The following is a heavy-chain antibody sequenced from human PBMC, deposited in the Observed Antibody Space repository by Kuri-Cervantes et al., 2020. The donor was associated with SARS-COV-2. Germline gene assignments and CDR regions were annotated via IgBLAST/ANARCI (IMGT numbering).Heavy chain of an antibody. CDR1: GFTFSAYA. CDR3: AKARPSGGY. V-gene: IGHV3-23*01. Sequence: LSLTCAASGFTFSAYAMSWVRQAPGRGLEWVSGISDSGINTYYPDSVRGRFTISRDNSKNMLYLQMHSPRVEDTAVYYCAKARPSGGYWGQGTLVTVSS. J-gene: IGHJ4*02. CDR2: ISDSGINT. D-gene: IGHD4-23*01.